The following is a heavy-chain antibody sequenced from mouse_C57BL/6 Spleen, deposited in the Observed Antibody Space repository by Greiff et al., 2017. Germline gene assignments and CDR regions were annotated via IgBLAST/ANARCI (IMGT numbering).Heavy chain of an antibody. D-gene: IGHD4-1*01. CDR2: IDPETGGT. CDR3: TRRLGRVYFDY. J-gene: IGHJ2*01. V-gene: IGHV1-15*01. Sequence: SGAELVRPGASVTLSCKASGYTFTDYEMHWVKQTPVHGLEWIGAIDPETGGTAYNQKFKGKAILTADKSSSTAYMELRSLTSEDSAVYYCTRRLGRVYFDYWGQGTTLTVSS. CDR1: GYTFTDYE.